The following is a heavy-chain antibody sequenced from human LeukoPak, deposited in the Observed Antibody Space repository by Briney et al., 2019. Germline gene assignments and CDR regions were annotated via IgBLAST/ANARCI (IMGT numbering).Heavy chain of an antibody. D-gene: IGHD1-14*01. CDR1: GFTFSSYS. V-gene: IGHV3-21*01. Sequence: GGSLRLSCAASGFTFSSYSMNRVRQAPGKGLEWASSISRSSNYIYYADSVKGRFTISRDNSKNTLYLQMNSLRDEDTAVYYCSKKRDGTLSEPGDYWGQGTLVTVSS. CDR3: SKKRDGTLSEPGDY. J-gene: IGHJ4*02. CDR2: ISRSSNYI.